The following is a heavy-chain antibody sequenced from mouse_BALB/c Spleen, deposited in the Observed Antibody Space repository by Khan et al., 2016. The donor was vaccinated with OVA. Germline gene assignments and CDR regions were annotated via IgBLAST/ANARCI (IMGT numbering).Heavy chain of an antibody. CDR3: AKNRNGYFDY. V-gene: IGHV2-2*02. CDR1: VFSLTNYG. J-gene: IGHJ2*01. CDR2: IWSGGIT. D-gene: IGHD1-1*02. Sequence: QVQLKESGPGLVQPSQSLSITCTVSVFSLTNYGVHWVRQSPGKGLEWLGVIWSGGITDYNETFISRLSISKDISKSQVFFKMNSLQANDTDLYYCAKNRNGYFDYWGQGTTLTVSS.